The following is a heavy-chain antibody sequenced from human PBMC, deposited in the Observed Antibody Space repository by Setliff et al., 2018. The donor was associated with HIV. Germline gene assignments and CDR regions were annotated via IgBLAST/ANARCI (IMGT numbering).Heavy chain of an antibody. V-gene: IGHV4-39*01. CDR3: ARHRPTGTDHWYFDL. CDR2: VYYSGST. CDR1: GGSIRSSSYY. J-gene: IGHJ2*01. Sequence: SETLSLTCTVSGGSIRSSSYYWGWIRQPPGKGLEWIGSVYYSGSTYYNPSLESRVTISVDTSKNQFSLKLTSVAAADTAVYYCARHRPTGTDHWYFDLWGRGTLVTVSS. D-gene: IGHD2-21*02.